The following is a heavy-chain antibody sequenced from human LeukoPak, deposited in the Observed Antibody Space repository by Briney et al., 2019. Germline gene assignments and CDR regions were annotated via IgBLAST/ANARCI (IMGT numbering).Heavy chain of an antibody. CDR2: IYYNGST. CDR1: GGSISTTGYY. J-gene: IGHJ6*03. CDR3: ARHKMVRGIGYYYYMDV. Sequence: SETLSLTCTVSGGSISTTGYYWGWIRQPPGKGLQWIGSIYYNGSTYYNPSLKSRVIISVDTSKNQFSLKLSSVTAADTAVYYCARHKMVRGIGYYYYMDVWGKGTTVTISS. V-gene: IGHV4-39*01. D-gene: IGHD3-10*01.